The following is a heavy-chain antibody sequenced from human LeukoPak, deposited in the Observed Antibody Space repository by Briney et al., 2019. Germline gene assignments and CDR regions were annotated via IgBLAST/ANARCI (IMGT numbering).Heavy chain of an antibody. CDR3: ARLFSAAAGNRGH. Sequence: SETLSLTCIVSGDSISSSNYYWGWIRQPPGKGLEWIGNIYYSGSTYLNPSLKSRVTLSADTSKNQFSLKLSSVTAADTAVYYCARLFSAAAGNRGHWGQGTPVTVSS. J-gene: IGHJ4*02. CDR2: IYYSGST. D-gene: IGHD6-13*01. V-gene: IGHV4-39*01. CDR1: GDSISSSNYY.